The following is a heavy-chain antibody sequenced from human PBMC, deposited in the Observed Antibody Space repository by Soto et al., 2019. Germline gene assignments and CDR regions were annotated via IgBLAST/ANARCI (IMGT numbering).Heavy chain of an antibody. J-gene: IGHJ4*02. D-gene: IGHD3-3*02. CDR3: ARQLSHICDF. CDR1: GYKFGSAW. CDR2: IKPGTPDI. Sequence: PGESLKISCKGVGYKFGSAWIGWVRQMPGKGLEWIGIIKPGTPDIGYSPSLRGHVTISAGEGLSTAYLQWSSLKASDTAMYYCARQLSHICDFWGQGTLVTVSS. V-gene: IGHV5-51*01.